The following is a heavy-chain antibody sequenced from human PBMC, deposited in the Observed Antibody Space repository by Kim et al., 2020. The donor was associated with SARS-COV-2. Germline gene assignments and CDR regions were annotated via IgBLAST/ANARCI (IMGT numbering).Heavy chain of an antibody. CDR1: GFTFSNYA. Sequence: GGSLRLSCAASGFTFSNYAMTWVRQVPGKGLEWVSAISGSGGSTYYADSVKGRFTISRDNSKKTLYLQMNSLRAEDTAVYYCAKDEVTMVRGVMPIWGQGPLVTVSS. D-gene: IGHD3-10*01. V-gene: IGHV3-23*01. CDR2: ISGSGGST. CDR3: AKDEVTMVRGVMPI. J-gene: IGHJ4*02.